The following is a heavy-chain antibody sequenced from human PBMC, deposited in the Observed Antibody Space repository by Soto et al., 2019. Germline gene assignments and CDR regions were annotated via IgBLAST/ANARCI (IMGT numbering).Heavy chain of an antibody. J-gene: IGHJ5*02. CDR2: ISSSSSYI. D-gene: IGHD2-2*01. V-gene: IGHV3-21*01. CDR3: ARSVPVPKKPGIVVPAVQKGPINWFDP. CDR1: GFTFSSYS. Sequence: GGSLRLSCAASGFTFSSYSMNWVRQAPGKGLEWVSSISSSSSYIYYADSVKGRFTISRDNAKNSLYLQMNSLRAEDTAVYYCARSVPVPKKPGIVVPAVQKGPINWFDPWGQGTLVTVSS.